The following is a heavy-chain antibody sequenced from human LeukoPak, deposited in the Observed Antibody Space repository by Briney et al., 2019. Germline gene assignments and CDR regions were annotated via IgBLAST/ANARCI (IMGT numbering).Heavy chain of an antibody. D-gene: IGHD4-23*01. CDR1: GGSFSGYY. CDR3: ARDPTTVVTLPYYFDD. Sequence: SETLSLTCAVSGGSFSGYYWNWIRPPPGKGLEWIGEINHSGSTNYNPSLKSRVTISVDTSKNQFSLRLRSVTAADTAVYYCARDPTTVVTLPYYFDDWGQGTLVTVSS. CDR2: INHSGST. J-gene: IGHJ4*02. V-gene: IGHV4-34*01.